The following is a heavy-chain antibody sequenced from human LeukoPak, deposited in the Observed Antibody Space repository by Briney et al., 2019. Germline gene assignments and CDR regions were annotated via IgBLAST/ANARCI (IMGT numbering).Heavy chain of an antibody. Sequence: SETLSLTCTVSGGSISTYYWSWTRQPPGKGLEWIAYIYYSESTNYNPSLKTRVTISVDTSKDQFSLKLSSVTAADTAVYYCARDGGYGAFDIWGQGTMVTVSS. CDR2: IYYSEST. D-gene: IGHD1-26*01. J-gene: IGHJ3*02. V-gene: IGHV4-59*01. CDR1: GGSISTYY. CDR3: ARDGGYGAFDI.